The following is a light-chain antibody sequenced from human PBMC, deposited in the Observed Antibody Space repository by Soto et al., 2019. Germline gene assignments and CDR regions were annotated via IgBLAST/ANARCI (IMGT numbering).Light chain of an antibody. CDR2: EVT. V-gene: IGLV2-14*01. CDR1: RDDIGAYDY. Sequence: LTQPACVSRSPGQSITISCAGTRDDIGAYDYVSWYQQHPGNAPKLLVYEVTNRPSGVSDRFSGSKSGNTASLTISGLQAEDEADYYCNSYTNSSAVVFGGGTKVTVL. CDR3: NSYTNSSAVV. J-gene: IGLJ2*01.